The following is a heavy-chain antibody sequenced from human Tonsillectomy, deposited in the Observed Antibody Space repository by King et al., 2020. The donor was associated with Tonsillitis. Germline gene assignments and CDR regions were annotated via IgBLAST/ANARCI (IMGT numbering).Heavy chain of an antibody. D-gene: IGHD2/OR15-2a*01. CDR2: ISYDENKT. CDR3: AREESMALDY. V-gene: IGHV3-30-3*01. J-gene: IGHJ4*02. CDR1: GFTVSHYA. Sequence: VQLVESGGDVVQPGRSLRLSCVGSGFTVSHYAMHWVRPAPGKGLEWVAVISYDENKTYYADSVKGRFTISRDNSKSSLYLQMNSLRAEDTAVYYCAREESMALDYWGQGTLVTVSS.